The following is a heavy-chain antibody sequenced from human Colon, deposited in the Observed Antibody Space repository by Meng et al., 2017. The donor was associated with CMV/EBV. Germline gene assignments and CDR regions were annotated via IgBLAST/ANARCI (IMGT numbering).Heavy chain of an antibody. J-gene: IGHJ4*02. CDR1: GFAFGTFA. D-gene: IGHD5-24*01. V-gene: IGHV3-23*01. CDR3: DGSDY. Sequence: GESLKISCEASGFAFGTFAMSWARQASGKGLEWVSTISDSAHRTHYADSVRGRFTISRDNSKNTLYLQMNSLRAEDTAVYYCDGSDYWGQGTLVTVSS. CDR2: ISDSAHRT.